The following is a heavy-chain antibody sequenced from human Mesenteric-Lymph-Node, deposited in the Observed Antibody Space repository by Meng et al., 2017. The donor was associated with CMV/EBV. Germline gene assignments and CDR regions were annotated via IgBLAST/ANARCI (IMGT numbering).Heavy chain of an antibody. V-gene: IGHV3-30-3*01. CDR1: GFTFNNYA. CDR2: ISYDGSNK. Sequence: GESLKISCAASGFTFNNYAMHWVRQAPGKGLEWVAVISYDGSNKYYADSVKGRFTISRDNSKNTLYLQMNSLRAEDTAVYYCARDLSGLEKWLSVSLGPFDYWGQGTLVTVSS. CDR3: ARDLSGLEKWLSVSLGPFDY. J-gene: IGHJ4*02. D-gene: IGHD3-22*01.